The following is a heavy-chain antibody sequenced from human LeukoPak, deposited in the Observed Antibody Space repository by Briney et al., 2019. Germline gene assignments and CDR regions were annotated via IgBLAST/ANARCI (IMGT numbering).Heavy chain of an antibody. CDR2: ISYDGSNK. V-gene: IGHV3-30-3*01. D-gene: IGHD6-19*01. CDR1: GFTFSSYA. CDR3: ARDLLPYSSGWYGSFDY. J-gene: IGHJ4*02. Sequence: GGSLRLSCAASGFTFSSYAMHWVRQAPGKGLEWVAVISYDGSNKYYADSVKGRFTISRDNSKNTLYLQMNSLRAEDTAVYYCARDLLPYSSGWYGSFDYWGQGTLVTVSS.